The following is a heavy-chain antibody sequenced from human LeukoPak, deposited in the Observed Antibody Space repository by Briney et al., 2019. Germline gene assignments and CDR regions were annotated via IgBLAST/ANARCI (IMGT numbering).Heavy chain of an antibody. V-gene: IGHV4-34*01. CDR2: INHSGST. D-gene: IGHD3-10*01. CDR3: GRLRPTAVRGVISPSYFGTSGPIGR. CDR1: GGSFSGYY. J-gene: IGHJ4*02. Sequence: PSETLSLTCAVYGGSFSGYYWSWIRQPPGKGLEWIGEINHSGSTNYNPSLKSRVTISVDTSKNQFSLKLSSVTAADTAVYYCGRLRPTAVRGVISPSYFGTSGPIGRWGPGTLVTVSS.